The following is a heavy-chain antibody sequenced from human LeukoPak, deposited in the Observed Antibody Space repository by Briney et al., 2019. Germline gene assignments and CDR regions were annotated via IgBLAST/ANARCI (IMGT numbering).Heavy chain of an antibody. Sequence: GGSLRLSCAASGFTFSSYSMNWVRQAPGKGLEWVSSISSSSSYIYYADSVKGRFTISRDNAKNSLYLQMNSLRAEDTAVYYCARVSAVAGTFGYWGQGTLVTVSS. J-gene: IGHJ4*02. D-gene: IGHD6-19*01. CDR1: GFTFSSYS. CDR3: ARVSAVAGTFGY. CDR2: ISSSSSYI. V-gene: IGHV3-21*01.